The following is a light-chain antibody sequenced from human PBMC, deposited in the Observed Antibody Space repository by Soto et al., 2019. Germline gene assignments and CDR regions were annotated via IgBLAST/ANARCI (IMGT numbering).Light chain of an antibody. CDR2: DAS. CDR3: HQYDMWPFT. J-gene: IGKJ3*01. Sequence: EIVMTQSPATLSVSPGERATLSCRASHNVGSNLAWYQQKLGQAPRLLIYDASTRASGVPARFSGSGFGTDFILTISSLQSEDFAVYSCHQYDMWPFTFVPGTKVDI. CDR1: HNVGSN. V-gene: IGKV3-15*01.